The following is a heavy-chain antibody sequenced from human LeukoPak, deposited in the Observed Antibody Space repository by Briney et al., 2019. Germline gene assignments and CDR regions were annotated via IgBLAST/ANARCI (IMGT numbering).Heavy chain of an antibody. Sequence: ASVKVSCKASGYTFTIYYMHWVRHAPGQGLEWMGIINPSGGSTSYAQKFQGRVTMTRDTSTSTVYMELSSLRSEDTAVYYCARTTEAHSWRTRYYDYYMDVWGKGTTVTVSS. V-gene: IGHV1-46*01. J-gene: IGHJ6*03. CDR1: GYTFTIYY. CDR2: INPSGGST. CDR3: ARTTEAHSWRTRYYDYYMDV. D-gene: IGHD6-13*01.